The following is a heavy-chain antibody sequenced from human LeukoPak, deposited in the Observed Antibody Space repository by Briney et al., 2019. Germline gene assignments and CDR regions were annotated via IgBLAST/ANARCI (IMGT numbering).Heavy chain of an antibody. D-gene: IGHD3-3*01. Sequence: PGGSLRLSCAASGFTFDDYAMHWVRQAPGKGLEWVSGISWNSGSIGYADSVKGRFTISRDNAKNSLYLQMNSLRAEDTAVYYCARGNDFWSKDYFDYWGQGTLVTVSS. CDR1: GFTFDDYA. CDR3: ARGNDFWSKDYFDY. CDR2: ISWNSGSI. J-gene: IGHJ4*02. V-gene: IGHV3-9*01.